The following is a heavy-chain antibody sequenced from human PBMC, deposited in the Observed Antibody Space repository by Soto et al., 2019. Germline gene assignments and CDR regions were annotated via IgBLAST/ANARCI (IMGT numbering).Heavy chain of an antibody. CDR3: ARDLPIAADGTYWFDP. Sequence: GASVKVSCKASGYTFTSYGISWVRQAPGQGLEWMGWISAYNGNTNYAQKLQGRVTMTTDTSTSTAYMELRSLRSDDTAVYYCARDLPIAADGTYWFDPWGQGTLVTVSS. D-gene: IGHD6-13*01. CDR2: ISAYNGNT. J-gene: IGHJ5*02. V-gene: IGHV1-18*01. CDR1: GYTFTSYG.